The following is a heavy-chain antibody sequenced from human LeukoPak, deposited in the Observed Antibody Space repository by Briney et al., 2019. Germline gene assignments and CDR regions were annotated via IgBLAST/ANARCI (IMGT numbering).Heavy chain of an antibody. CDR1: GGSISSYY. Sequence: SETLSLTCTVSGGSISSYYWSWIRQPARKGLEWIGRIYTSGSTDYNPSLKSRVTMSVDTSRNQFSLKLNSVTAADTAVYYCARDSSGWPSIFDYWGQGTLVTVSS. V-gene: IGHV4-4*07. D-gene: IGHD6-19*01. J-gene: IGHJ4*02. CDR2: IYTSGST. CDR3: ARDSSGWPSIFDY.